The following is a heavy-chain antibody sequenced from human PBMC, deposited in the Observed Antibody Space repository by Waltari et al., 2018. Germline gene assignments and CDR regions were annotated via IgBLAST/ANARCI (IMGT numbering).Heavy chain of an antibody. CDR2: IKQDGSEK. D-gene: IGHD4-17*01. J-gene: IGHJ4*02. Sequence: EVQLVESGGGLVQPGGSLRLSCAASGFTFRNYWMSWVRQAPGKGLEWVANIKQDGSEKYYIDSVKGRFTISRDNAKNSLFLEMNSLRAEDTAVYYCARDWGYGDLDYWGQGTLVTVSS. V-gene: IGHV3-7*01. CDR1: GFTFRNYW. CDR3: ARDWGYGDLDY.